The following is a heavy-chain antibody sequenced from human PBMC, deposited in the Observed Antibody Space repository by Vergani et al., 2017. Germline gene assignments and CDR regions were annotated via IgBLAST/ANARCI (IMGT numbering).Heavy chain of an antibody. CDR2: IYYSGST. CDR3: ASLPFWSGKYYFDY. D-gene: IGHD3-3*01. J-gene: IGHJ4*02. CDR1: GGSVRSGSYY. Sequence: QVQLQESGPGLVKPSETLSLTCTVSGGSVRSGSYYWSWIRQPPGKGLEWIGYIYYSGSTNYNPSLKSRVTISVDTSKNQFSLKLSSVTAADTAVYYCASLPFWSGKYYFDYWGQGTLVTVSS. V-gene: IGHV4-61*01.